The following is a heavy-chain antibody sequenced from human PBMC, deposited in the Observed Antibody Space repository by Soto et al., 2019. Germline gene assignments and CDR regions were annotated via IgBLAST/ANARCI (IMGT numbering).Heavy chain of an antibody. J-gene: IGHJ4*02. V-gene: IGHV3-23*01. CDR3: AKDVRYGDYAY. D-gene: IGHD4-17*01. Sequence: EVQLLESGGGLVQPGGSLRLSCAASGLTFRSYAMSWVRQAPGKGLEWVSAISGSGGSTYYADSVKGRFTISRDNSKNTLYLQMNSLRAEDTAVYYCAKDVRYGDYAYWGQGTLVTVSS. CDR1: GLTFRSYA. CDR2: ISGSGGST.